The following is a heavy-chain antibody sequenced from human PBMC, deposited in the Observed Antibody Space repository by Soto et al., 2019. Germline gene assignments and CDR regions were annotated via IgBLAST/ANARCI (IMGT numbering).Heavy chain of an antibody. V-gene: IGHV1-18*01. CDR3: ARVGGTFDI. CDR2: ISTYTGNT. CDR1: GYTFANYA. D-gene: IGHD3-16*01. Sequence: QVQLVQSAAEVKKPGASVKVSCKASGYTFANYALSWVRQAPGQGLEWMGWISTYTGNTNYAQKFQDRVTMTTDTSTNTAYMELRSLRSDDTAFFYCARVGGTFDIWGQGTLVTVSS. J-gene: IGHJ3*02.